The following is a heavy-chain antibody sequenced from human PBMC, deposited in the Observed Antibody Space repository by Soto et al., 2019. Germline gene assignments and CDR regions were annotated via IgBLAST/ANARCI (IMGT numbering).Heavy chain of an antibody. CDR1: GFSFDKAW. J-gene: IGHJ4*02. CDR2: VKTKIDGGAT. CDR3: TTIGAY. V-gene: IGHV3-15*07. Sequence: EAQLVASGGGLVQPGGSLRLSCAASGFSFDKAWMNWVRRAPGKGLEWVGRVKTKIDGGATDYAAPVKGRFTISRDDSKNTVYLQMNSLKTDDTAVYFCTTIGAYWGQGILVTVSS.